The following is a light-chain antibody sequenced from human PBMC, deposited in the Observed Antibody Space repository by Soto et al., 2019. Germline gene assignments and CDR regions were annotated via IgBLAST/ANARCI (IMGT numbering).Light chain of an antibody. CDR1: PSINSNY. J-gene: IGKJ1*01. CDR3: QQYGTSPRT. V-gene: IGKV3-20*01. Sequence: EIELTQPPDTLSLSPGERATLSCRASPSINSNYGSCYQLRPGQAPRLLIYGACIRATAIPDRFSGSVSGTDFTLTISRLYPEDFAVYFCQQYGTSPRTFGQGTKVDIK. CDR2: GAC.